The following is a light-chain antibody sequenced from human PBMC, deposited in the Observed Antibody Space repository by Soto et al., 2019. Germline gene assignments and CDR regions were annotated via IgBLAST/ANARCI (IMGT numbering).Light chain of an antibody. CDR3: CSYAGSSTSV. V-gene: IGLV2-23*01. CDR2: EGS. CDR1: SSDVGSYNL. J-gene: IGLJ2*01. Sequence: QSVVTQPASVSGSPGQSITISGTGASSDVGSYNLVSWYQQHPGKAPKLMIDEGSKRPSGVSNRFSGSKSGNTASLTISGLQAEDEADYYCCSYAGSSTSVFGGGTKLTVL.